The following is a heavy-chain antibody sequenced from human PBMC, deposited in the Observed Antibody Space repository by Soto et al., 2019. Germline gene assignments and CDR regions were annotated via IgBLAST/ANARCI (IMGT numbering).Heavy chain of an antibody. CDR1: GGSISSYC. CDR3: AREYYYDGSGYYSPFDP. Sequence: LEILSLTCTVSGGSISSYCWSWIRQPPGRGLEWMGYIYYSGITNYNPSLKSRITISVDKSKNQLSLKLSSVTAADTAVYYCAREYYYDGSGYYSPFDPWGQGTLVTVS. CDR2: IYYSGIT. V-gene: IGHV4-59*08. J-gene: IGHJ5*02. D-gene: IGHD3-22*01.